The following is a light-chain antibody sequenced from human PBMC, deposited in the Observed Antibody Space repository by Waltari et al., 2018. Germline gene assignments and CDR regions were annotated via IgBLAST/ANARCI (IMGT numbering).Light chain of an antibody. V-gene: IGLV3-21*04. CDR2: YDS. Sequence: SYVVTQSPSVSVAPGETARITCGGDIIGRKSVHWYQQRPGQAPVLVISYDSDRPSGIPERFSGSNSGNTATLTISWVEADDEADYYCLVWHSTTDHHGVFGGGTKLTVL. CDR1: IIGRKS. J-gene: IGLJ2*01. CDR3: LVWHSTTDHHGV.